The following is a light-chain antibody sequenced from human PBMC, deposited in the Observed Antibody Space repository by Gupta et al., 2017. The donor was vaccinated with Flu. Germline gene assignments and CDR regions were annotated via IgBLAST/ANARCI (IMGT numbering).Light chain of an antibody. CDR3: HQHRNRPPLT. V-gene: IGKV3-11*01. Sequence: EIVLPQSPATLSLSPAARATLSCRASQSVSSYLSWYQQHTGQDPRLLINDASTRATGIPARFSGSGSGTDYTLTISSREPEDYSVYYCHQHRNRPPLTFGRGTKVEIK. J-gene: IGKJ4*01. CDR1: QSVSSY. CDR2: DAS.